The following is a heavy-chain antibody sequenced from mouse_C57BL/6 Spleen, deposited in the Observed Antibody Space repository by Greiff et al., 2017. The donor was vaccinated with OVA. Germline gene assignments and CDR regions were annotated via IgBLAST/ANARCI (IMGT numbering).Heavy chain of an antibody. V-gene: IGHV1-82*01. J-gene: IGHJ4*01. Sequence: QVQLQQSGPELVKPGASVKISCKASGYAFSSSWMHWVKQRPGKGLEWIGRIYPGDGDTNYNGKFKGKATLTADKSSSTAYMQLSSLTSEDSAVYVCSREARAGAKDYWGQGTTVTVSS. CDR2: IYPGDGDT. CDR3: SREARAGAKDY. CDR1: GYAFSSSW. D-gene: IGHD3-1*01.